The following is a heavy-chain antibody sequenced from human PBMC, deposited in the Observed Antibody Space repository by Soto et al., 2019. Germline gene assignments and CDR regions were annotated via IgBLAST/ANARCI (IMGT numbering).Heavy chain of an antibody. Sequence: QVQLVESGGGVVQPGRSLRLSCAASGFTLSNYGMNWVRQAPGKGLEWVAVISFDGSNEYYADSVKGRFTISRDNSKNTLYMQMNSLGTEDTAVYYCAKETPLKRRYYDTRGYYYFDYWGQGTLVTVS. CDR1: GFTLSNYG. J-gene: IGHJ4*02. V-gene: IGHV3-30*18. CDR3: AKETPLKRRYYDTRGYYYFDY. CDR2: ISFDGSNE. D-gene: IGHD3-22*01.